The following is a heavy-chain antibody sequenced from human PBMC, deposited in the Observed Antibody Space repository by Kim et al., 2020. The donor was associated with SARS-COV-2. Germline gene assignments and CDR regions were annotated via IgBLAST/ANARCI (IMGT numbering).Heavy chain of an antibody. V-gene: IGHV1-2*04. D-gene: IGHD3-10*01. CDR2: INPNSGGT. J-gene: IGHJ5*02. CDR1: GYTFTGYY. CDR3: ARSGGYYGSGNWGGNWFDP. Sequence: ASVKVSCKASGYTFTGYYMHWVRQAPGQGLEWMGWINPNSGGTNYAQKFQGWVTMTRDTSISTAYMELSRLRSDDTAVYYFARSGGYYGSGNWGGNWFDPWGQGTLVTVSS.